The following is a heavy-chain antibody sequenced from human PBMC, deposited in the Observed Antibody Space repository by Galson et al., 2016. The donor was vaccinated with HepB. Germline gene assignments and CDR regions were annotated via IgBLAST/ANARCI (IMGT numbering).Heavy chain of an antibody. CDR2: IAVHNGNT. D-gene: IGHD1-26*01. CDR3: PRGGGRGGSDY. V-gene: IGHV1-18*01. Sequence: SVTVSCKASGYNFDHYGITWVRQAPGQGLEWMGWIAVHNGNTNYAQKMRGRVTMTTDAATRTTYMELRSLRSDDTAVYYCPRGGGRGGSDYWGQGTLVTVTS. CDR1: GYNFDHYG. J-gene: IGHJ4*02.